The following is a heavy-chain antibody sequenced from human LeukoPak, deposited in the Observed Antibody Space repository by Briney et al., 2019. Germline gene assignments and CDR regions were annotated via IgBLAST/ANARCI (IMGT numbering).Heavy chain of an antibody. J-gene: IGHJ5*02. CDR2: ISGSGGST. Sequence: GGSLRPSCAASGFTFSSYAMSWVRQAPGKGLEWVSAISGSGGSTYYADSVKGRFTISRDNSKNTLYLQMNSLRAEDTAVYYCAKDRGSYFSNWFDPWGQGTLVTVSS. V-gene: IGHV3-23*01. D-gene: IGHD1-26*01. CDR3: AKDRGSYFSNWFDP. CDR1: GFTFSSYA.